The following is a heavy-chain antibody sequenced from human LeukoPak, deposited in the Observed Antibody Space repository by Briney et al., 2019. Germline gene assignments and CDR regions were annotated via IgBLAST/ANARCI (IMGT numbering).Heavy chain of an antibody. J-gene: IGHJ4*02. D-gene: IGHD6-19*01. CDR3: ARKTHSSGWSVFY. CDR1: GFTFSSYG. CDR2: ISYDGSNK. V-gene: IGHV3-30*03. Sequence: GGSLRLSSAASGFTFSSYGMHWVRQAPGKGLEWVTGISYDGSNKYYVDSVKGRFTISRDNAKNSLYLQMNSLRAEDTAVYYCARKTHSSGWSVFYWGQGTLVTVSS.